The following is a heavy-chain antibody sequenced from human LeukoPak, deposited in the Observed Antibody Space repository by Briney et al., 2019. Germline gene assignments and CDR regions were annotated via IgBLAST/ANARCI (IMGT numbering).Heavy chain of an antibody. CDR1: GGSGSSPDYY. CDR2: ISYSGST. CDR3: ATTPNPNYFDY. J-gene: IGHJ4*02. V-gene: IGHV4-61*08. Sequence: SENLSLTCTVSGGSGSSPDYYWSWIRQPPGKGLEWIGYISYSGSTSYNPSLKSRVTISVDTSKSQFSLKLSSVTAADTAVYYCATTPNPNYFDYWGQGALVTVSS.